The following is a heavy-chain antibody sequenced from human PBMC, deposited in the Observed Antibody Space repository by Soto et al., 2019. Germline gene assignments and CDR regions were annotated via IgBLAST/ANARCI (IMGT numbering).Heavy chain of an antibody. Sequence: GGSLRLSCAASGFTFSSYGMHWVRQAPGKGLEWVAVIWYDGSNKYYADSVKGRFTISRDNSKNTLYLQMNSLRAEDTAVYYCARDSYDILTGYYILSLDYWGQGTLVTVSS. V-gene: IGHV3-33*01. CDR3: ARDSYDILTGYYILSLDY. CDR1: GFTFSSYG. D-gene: IGHD3-9*01. CDR2: IWYDGSNK. J-gene: IGHJ4*02.